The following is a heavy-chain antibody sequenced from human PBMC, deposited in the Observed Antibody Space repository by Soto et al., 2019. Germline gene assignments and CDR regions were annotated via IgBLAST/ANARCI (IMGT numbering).Heavy chain of an antibody. CDR1: GFTFSSYA. Sequence: SGGSLRLSCAASGFTFSSYAMSWVRQAPGKGLEWVSAISGSGGSTYYADSVKGRFTISRDNSKNTLYLQMNSLRAEDTAVYYCAKDLEDFWSGYPNWFDPWGQGTLVTVSS. D-gene: IGHD3-3*01. CDR2: ISGSGGST. V-gene: IGHV3-23*01. CDR3: AKDLEDFWSGYPNWFDP. J-gene: IGHJ5*02.